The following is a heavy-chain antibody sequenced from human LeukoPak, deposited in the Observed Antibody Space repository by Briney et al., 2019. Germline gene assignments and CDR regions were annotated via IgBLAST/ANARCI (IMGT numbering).Heavy chain of an antibody. Sequence: GGSLRLSCAASGFTFSSYGMHWVRQAPGKGLEWVAFIRYDGSNKYYADSVKGRFTISRDNAKNSLYLQMNSLRAEDTAVYYCAREVGADYYYMDVWGKGTTVTVSS. CDR3: AREVGADYYYMDV. J-gene: IGHJ6*03. V-gene: IGHV3-30*02. CDR2: IRYDGSNK. CDR1: GFTFSSYG. D-gene: IGHD1-26*01.